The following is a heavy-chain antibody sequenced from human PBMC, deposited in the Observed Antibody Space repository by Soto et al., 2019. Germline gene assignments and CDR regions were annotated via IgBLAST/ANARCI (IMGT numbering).Heavy chain of an antibody. CDR1: GGSISSSNW. CDR2: VYHSGST. V-gene: IGHV4-4*02. J-gene: IGHJ4*02. D-gene: IGHD6-19*01. CDR3: ARDLGSSSWYAAGYSSGWRDY. Sequence: QVQLQESGPGLVKHSGTLSLTCAVSGGSISSSNWWSWVRQPPGKGLGRIGEVYHSGSTNYNPSLRSRVTISVDKSKNQFSLKLSSVTAADTAVYYCARDLGSSSWYAAGYSSGWRDYCGQGTLVTVSS.